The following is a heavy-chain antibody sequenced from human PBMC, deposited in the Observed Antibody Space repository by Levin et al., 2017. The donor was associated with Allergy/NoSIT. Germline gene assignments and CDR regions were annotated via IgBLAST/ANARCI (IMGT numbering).Heavy chain of an antibody. Sequence: PGGSLRLSCAASGFTFSSYGMHWVRQAPGKGLEWVAVISYDGSNKYYADSVKGRFTISRDNSKNTLYLQMNSLRAEDTAVYYCAKDSGYDLESSLGGEYYFDYWGQGTLVTVSS. V-gene: IGHV3-30*18. CDR2: ISYDGSNK. CDR1: GFTFSSYG. D-gene: IGHD5-12*01. CDR3: AKDSGYDLESSLGGEYYFDY. J-gene: IGHJ4*02.